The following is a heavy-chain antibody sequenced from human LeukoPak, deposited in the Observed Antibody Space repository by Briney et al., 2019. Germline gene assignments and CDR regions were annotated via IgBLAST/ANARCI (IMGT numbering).Heavy chain of an antibody. V-gene: IGHV4-39*01. CDR2: IYYSGST. D-gene: IGHD5-12*01. CDR3: ARGHIVATTGLDY. Sequence: PSETLSLTCTVSGGSISSSSYYWGWIRQPPGKGLEWIGSIYYSGSTYYNPSLKGRVTISVDTSKNQFSLKLSSVTAADTAVYYCARGHIVATTGLDYWGQGTLVTVSS. CDR1: GGSISSSSYY. J-gene: IGHJ4*02.